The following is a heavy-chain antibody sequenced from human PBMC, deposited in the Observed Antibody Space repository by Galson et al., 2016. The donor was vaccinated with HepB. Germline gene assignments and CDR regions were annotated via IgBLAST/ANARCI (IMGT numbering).Heavy chain of an antibody. V-gene: IGHV3-43*01. J-gene: IGHJ4*02. Sequence: SLRLSCAVSGFRFGECNMHWVRQAPGKGLEWISFINWNSKDIGYADSVKGRFTISRDNGRNSVSLHLKSLRPEDTALYYCAKDSKAYSFDYWGRGTLVTVSS. CDR1: GFRFGECN. CDR2: INWNSKDI. D-gene: IGHD2-21*01. CDR3: AKDSKAYSFDY.